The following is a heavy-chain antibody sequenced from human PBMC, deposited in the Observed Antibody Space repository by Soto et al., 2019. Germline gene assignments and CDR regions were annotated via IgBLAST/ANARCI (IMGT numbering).Heavy chain of an antibody. CDR1: GGSVSSGSYY. V-gene: IGHV4-61*01. CDR2: IYYSGST. CDR3: ATSWSSGSYYPANSYYFDY. D-gene: IGHD1-26*01. J-gene: IGHJ4*02. Sequence: PSETLSLTCTVSGGSVSSGSYYWSWIRQPPGKGLEWIGYIYYSGSTNYNPSLKSRVTISVDTSKNQFSLKLSSVTAADTAVYYCATSWSSGSYYPANSYYFDYWGQGTLVTVSS.